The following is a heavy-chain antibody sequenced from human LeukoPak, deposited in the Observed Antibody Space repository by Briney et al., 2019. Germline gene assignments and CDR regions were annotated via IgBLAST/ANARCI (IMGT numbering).Heavy chain of an antibody. CDR1: GFTLSSYG. J-gene: IGHJ4*01. Sequence: GGSLRLSCAASGFTLSSYGMHWVRQAPGKGLEWVAVISYDGSNKYYADSVKGRFTISRDNSKNTLYLQMNSLRAEDTAVYYCAKPTYGDYPGYWGQGTLVTVSS. V-gene: IGHV3-30*18. CDR2: ISYDGSNK. D-gene: IGHD4-17*01. CDR3: AKPTYGDYPGY.